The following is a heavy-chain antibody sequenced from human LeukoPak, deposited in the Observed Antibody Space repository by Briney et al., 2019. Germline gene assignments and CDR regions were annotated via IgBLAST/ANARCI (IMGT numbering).Heavy chain of an antibody. CDR1: GFTFSNYD. CDR2: IDTAGDT. CDR3: TRDGTVVRGLPRRARTFYGMDV. V-gene: IGHV3-13*01. Sequence: GGSLRLSCAASGFTFSNYDMHWVRQATGKGLEWDSGIDTAGDTYYPGSVKGRFTISRENAKNSLYLQVNSLRAEDTAVYYCTRDGTVVRGLPRRARTFYGMDVWGQGTTVTVSS. D-gene: IGHD3-10*01. J-gene: IGHJ6*02.